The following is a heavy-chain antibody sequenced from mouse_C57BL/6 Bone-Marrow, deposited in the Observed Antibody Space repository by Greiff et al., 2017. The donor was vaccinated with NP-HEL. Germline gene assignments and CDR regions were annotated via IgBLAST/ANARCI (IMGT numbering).Heavy chain of an antibody. CDR2: IYPGSGNT. CDR3: ARRDEGVHYYAMDY. J-gene: IGHJ4*01. CDR1: GYSFTSYY. V-gene: IGHV1-66*01. Sequence: QVQLQQSGPELVKPGASVKISCKASGYSFTSYYIHWVKQRPGQGLEWIGWIYPGSGNTKYNEKFKGKATLTADTSSSTAYMQLSSLTSEDSAVYYCARRDEGVHYYAMDYWGQGTSVTVSS. D-gene: IGHD3-3*01.